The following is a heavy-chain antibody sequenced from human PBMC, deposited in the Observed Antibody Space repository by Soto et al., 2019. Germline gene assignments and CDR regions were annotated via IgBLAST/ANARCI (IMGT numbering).Heavy chain of an antibody. V-gene: IGHV1-2*02. CDR2: INPGSGGT. Sequence: ASVKVSCKASGYTFTGYYMHWVRQAPGQGLEWMGWINPGSGGTNYSQKFQGRVTITRDTSISTAYMEVSSLTSDDTAVYYCARDRRQVPVLGLYYYDYWGQGTLVTVSS. CDR1: GYTFTGYY. CDR3: ARDRRQVPVLGLYYYDY. D-gene: IGHD3-16*01. J-gene: IGHJ4*02.